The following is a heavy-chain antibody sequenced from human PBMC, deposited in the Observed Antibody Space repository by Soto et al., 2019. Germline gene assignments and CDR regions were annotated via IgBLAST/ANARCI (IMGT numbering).Heavy chain of an antibody. CDR1: GDSVSINSAA. J-gene: IGHJ6*02. CDR2: TYYRSKWYN. CDR3: ARDRIAAAGTEYYGMDV. V-gene: IGHV6-1*01. D-gene: IGHD6-13*01. Sequence: SQTRSLTCAVSGDSVSINSAALNWIRQSPSRGLEWLGRTYYRSKWYNDYAVSVKSRITINPDTSKNQFSLQLNSVTPEDTAVYYCARDRIAAAGTEYYGMDVWGQGTTVTVSS.